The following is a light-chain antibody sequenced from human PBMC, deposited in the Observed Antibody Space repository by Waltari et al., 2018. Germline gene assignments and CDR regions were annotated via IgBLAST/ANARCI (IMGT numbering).Light chain of an antibody. Sequence: QSALTQPRSVSGSPEQSVTISCTGTSSDVGGYNFVSWYQLHPDKAPRLMIYDVTKLPSGVPARFSGSKAGHTASLTISGLQAEDEADYYCCSYAGSYSWMFGGGTKLTVL. CDR2: DVT. CDR1: SSDVGGYNF. V-gene: IGLV2-11*01. J-gene: IGLJ3*02. CDR3: CSYAGSYSWM.